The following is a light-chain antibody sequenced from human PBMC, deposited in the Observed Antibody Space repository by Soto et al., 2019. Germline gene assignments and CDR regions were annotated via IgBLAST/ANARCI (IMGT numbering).Light chain of an antibody. Sequence: QSALTQPASVSGSLGQSITISCTGTRSDVGGYNYVSWYQQYPGKAPKLMIYDVSNRPSGVSNRFSGSKSGNTASLTISGLQAEDVSDYYCGSYTTSSTPVVFGGGTKLTVL. CDR3: GSYTTSSTPVV. CDR2: DVS. J-gene: IGLJ2*01. CDR1: RSDVGGYNY. V-gene: IGLV2-14*03.